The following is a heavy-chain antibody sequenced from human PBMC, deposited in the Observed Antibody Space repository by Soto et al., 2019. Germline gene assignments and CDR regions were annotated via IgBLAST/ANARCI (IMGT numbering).Heavy chain of an antibody. Sequence: PSETLSLTCAVYGGSFSGYYWIWIRQPPGKGLEWIGEINHSGSTNYNPSLKSRVTISVDTSKNQFSLKLSSVTAADTAVYYCATGEYSSGWYAYWGQGTLVTVSS. CDR1: GGSFSGYY. V-gene: IGHV4-34*01. J-gene: IGHJ4*02. CDR2: INHSGST. CDR3: ATGEYSSGWYAY. D-gene: IGHD6-19*01.